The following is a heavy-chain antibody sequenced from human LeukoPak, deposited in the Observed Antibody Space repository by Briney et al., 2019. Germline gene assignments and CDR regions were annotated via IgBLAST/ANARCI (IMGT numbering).Heavy chain of an antibody. V-gene: IGHV3-30*18. D-gene: IGHD6-19*01. CDR1: GFTFTSYN. CDR3: AKELDSSGWYGLFFFDY. J-gene: IGHJ4*02. Sequence: PGGSLRLSCAASGFTFTSYNFHWVRQAPGKGLQWVGMISYDGNKKYEDSVKGRITISRENSKNTLYLQMTSLRLEDTAVYYCAKELDSSGWYGLFFFDYWGQGTLVTVSS. CDR2: ISYDGNKK.